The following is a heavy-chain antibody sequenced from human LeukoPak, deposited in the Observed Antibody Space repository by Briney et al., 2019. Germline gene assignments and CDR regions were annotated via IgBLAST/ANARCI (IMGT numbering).Heavy chain of an antibody. D-gene: IGHD1/OR15-1a*01. CDR1: GVSVSSGSYY. V-gene: IGHV4-61*01. CDR3: ARDGEAGTLEIDY. Sequence: SETLSLTCTVSGVSVSSGSYYWSWIRQPPGKGLEWIGYIYYSGRTNYNPSLESRVTISVDTSKNQFSLNLSSVTTADTAVYYCARDGEAGTLEIDYWGQGTLVTVSS. CDR2: IYYSGRT. J-gene: IGHJ4*02.